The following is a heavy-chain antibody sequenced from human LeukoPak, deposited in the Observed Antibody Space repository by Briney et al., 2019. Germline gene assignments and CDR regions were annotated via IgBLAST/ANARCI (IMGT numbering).Heavy chain of an antibody. Sequence: SGTLSLTCAVSGGSISSSNWWSWVRQSPGKGLEWIGSIYQSGSTYYNPSLKSRVTISVDTSKNQFSLKLSSVTAADTAVYFCARVPGPNWFDPWGQGTLVTVSS. J-gene: IGHJ5*02. CDR3: ARVPGPNWFDP. V-gene: IGHV4-4*02. CDR1: GGSISSSNW. CDR2: IYQSGST.